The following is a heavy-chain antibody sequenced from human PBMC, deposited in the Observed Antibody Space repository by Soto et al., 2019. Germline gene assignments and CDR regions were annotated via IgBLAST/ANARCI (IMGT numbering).Heavy chain of an antibody. CDR1: GFSLSTSGMC. V-gene: IGHV2-70*01. J-gene: IGHJ6*02. D-gene: IGHD3-9*01. Sequence: GSGPTLVNPTQTLTLTCTFSGFSLSTSGMCVSWIRQPPGKALEWLALIDWDDDKYYSTSLKTRLTISKDTSKNQVVLTMTNMDPVDTATYYCARIRIRHYDILTGDTRPYYYYYGMDVWGQGTTVTVSS. CDR3: ARIRIRHYDILTGDTRPYYYYYGMDV. CDR2: IDWDDDK.